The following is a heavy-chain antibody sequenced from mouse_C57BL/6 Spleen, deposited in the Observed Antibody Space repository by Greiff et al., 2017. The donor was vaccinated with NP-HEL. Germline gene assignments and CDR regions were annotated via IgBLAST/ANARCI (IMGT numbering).Heavy chain of an antibody. D-gene: IGHD1-2*01. CDR2: ISSGGDYI. CDR1: GFTFSSYA. CDR3: TRGLLRQWYFDV. Sequence: EVNLVESGEGLVKPGGSLKLSCAASGFTFSSYAMSWVRQTPEKRLEWVAYISSGGDYIYYADTVKGRFTISRDNARNTLYLQMSSLKSEDTAMYYCTRGLLRQWYFDVWGTGTTVTVSS. V-gene: IGHV5-9-1*02. J-gene: IGHJ1*03.